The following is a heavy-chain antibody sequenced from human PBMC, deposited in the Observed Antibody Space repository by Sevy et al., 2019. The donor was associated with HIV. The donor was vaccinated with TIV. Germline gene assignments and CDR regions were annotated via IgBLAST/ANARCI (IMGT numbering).Heavy chain of an antibody. CDR1: GFTFSSYS. J-gene: IGHJ4*02. Sequence: GGSLRLSCAASGFTFSSYSMNWVRQAPGKGLEWVSSISSSSSYIYYADSVKGRFTISRDNAKNSLYLQMNSLRAEDTAVYHCATTAFRDSSGYYGHWGQGTLVTVSS. CDR3: ATTAFRDSSGYYGH. CDR2: ISSSSSYI. V-gene: IGHV3-21*01. D-gene: IGHD3-22*01.